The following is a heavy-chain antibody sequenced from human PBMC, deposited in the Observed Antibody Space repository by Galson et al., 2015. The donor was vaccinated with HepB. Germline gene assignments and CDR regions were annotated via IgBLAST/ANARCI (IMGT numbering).Heavy chain of an antibody. D-gene: IGHD2-2*01. CDR3: ARLGYCGTTRCGGFDC. J-gene: IGHJ4*02. Sequence: ETLSLTCDVSGGSISSSNWWTWVRQTPGEGREWIGEIFHSGTTNYNPSLWGRVTISVDKSKNQFSLKLSSVTAADTAVYYCARLGYCGTTRCGGFDCWGQGTLVTVSS. CDR2: IFHSGTT. V-gene: IGHV4-4*02. CDR1: GGSISSSNW.